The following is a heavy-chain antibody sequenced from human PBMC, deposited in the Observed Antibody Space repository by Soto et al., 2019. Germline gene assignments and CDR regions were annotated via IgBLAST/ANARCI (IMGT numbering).Heavy chain of an antibody. CDR2: ISSNGGST. CDR3: ARGPGYYFDY. Sequence: GSLRLSCAASGFTVSSYAMHWVRQAPGKGLEYVSAISSNGGSTYYANSVKGRFTISRDNSKNTLYLQMGSLRAEDMAVYYCARGPGYYFDYWGQGTLVTVSS. J-gene: IGHJ4*02. V-gene: IGHV3-64*01. CDR1: GFTVSSYA.